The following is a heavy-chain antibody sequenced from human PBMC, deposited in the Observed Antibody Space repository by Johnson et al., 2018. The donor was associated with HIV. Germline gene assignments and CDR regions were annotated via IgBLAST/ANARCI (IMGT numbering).Heavy chain of an antibody. CDR2: VSWNGSRT. J-gene: IGHJ3*02. D-gene: IGHD6-25*01. V-gene: IGHV3-35*01. CDR3: ARDETQRRYALTAFDI. CDR1: GFTFSNSD. Sequence: VQLVESGGGLVKPGGSLRLSCAASGFTFSNSDMNWVHQAPGKGLEWVWGVSWNGSRTHYVDSVKGRFTISRDNAKNALYMQMNSMRAEDTAFYYCARDETQRRYALTAFDIWGQGTMVSVSS.